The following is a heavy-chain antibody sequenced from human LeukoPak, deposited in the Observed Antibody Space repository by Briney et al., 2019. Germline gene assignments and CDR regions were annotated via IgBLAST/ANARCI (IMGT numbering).Heavy chain of an antibody. CDR1: GASITSYY. CDR3: ARGGDYDFWSGYSNYYYMDV. Sequence: SETLSLTCTVSGASITSYYWIWIRQPPGKGLEWIGYIYNTGSTSYNPSLKSRVTISEDTSKIQFSLKLSSVTAADTAVYYCARGGDYDFWSGYSNYYYMDVWGKGTTVTVSS. CDR2: IYNTGST. J-gene: IGHJ6*03. V-gene: IGHV4-59*01. D-gene: IGHD3-3*01.